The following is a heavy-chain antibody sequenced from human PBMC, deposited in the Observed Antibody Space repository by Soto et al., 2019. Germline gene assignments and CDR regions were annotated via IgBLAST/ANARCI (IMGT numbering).Heavy chain of an antibody. CDR1: GFTFSNFG. CDR2: IWYDGSQK. D-gene: IGHD2-21*02. CDR3: ARQYHYGGNFHFDY. V-gene: IGHV3-33*01. Sequence: PGGSLRLSCAASGFTFSNFGMHWVRQAPDKGLEWVAVIWYDGSQKYYADSVKGRFTISRDNSKNTLYLQMNSLRVDDTAVYYCARQYHYGGNFHFDYWGQGTLVTVSS. J-gene: IGHJ4*02.